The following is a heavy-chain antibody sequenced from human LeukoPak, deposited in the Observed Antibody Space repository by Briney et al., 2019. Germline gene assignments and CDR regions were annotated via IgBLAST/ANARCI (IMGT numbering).Heavy chain of an antibody. CDR2: ISGSGGNT. Sequence: EGSLRLSCAASGFTFDDYGMSWVRQAPGKGLEWVSVISGSGGNTYYADSVKGRFTISRDNSKNTLYLQTNSLRAEDTAVYYCAKHLTGPYFDWLLIDSFDYWGQGTLVTVSS. D-gene: IGHD3-9*01. CDR3: AKHLTGPYFDWLLIDSFDY. V-gene: IGHV3-23*01. CDR1: GFTFDDYG. J-gene: IGHJ4*02.